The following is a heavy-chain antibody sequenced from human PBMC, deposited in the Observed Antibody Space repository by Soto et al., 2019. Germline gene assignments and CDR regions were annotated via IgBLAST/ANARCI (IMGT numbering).Heavy chain of an antibody. J-gene: IGHJ3*01. CDR2: IGPNSGST. CDR1: NYAFTYNA. V-gene: IGHV1-18*01. D-gene: IGHD3-16*01. CDR3: ANSSHGGVGQYVDAFDL. Sequence: QVQLVQSGPEVKKPGASVKVSCKASNYAFTYNAINWVRQAPGHGLEWIGWIGPNSGSTNYAQDHQGRVTMTTDTSTNTSYMELRSLRSDDTAIYYCANSSHGGVGQYVDAFDLWGQGTLVAVSS.